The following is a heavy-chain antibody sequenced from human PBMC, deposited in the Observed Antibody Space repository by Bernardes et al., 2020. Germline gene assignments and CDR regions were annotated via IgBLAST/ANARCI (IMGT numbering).Heavy chain of an antibody. D-gene: IGHD1-26*01. CDR2: ISQSGGT. Sequence: SETLSLTCAVSGGSIRSGDWWTWVRQPPGKGLEWIAEISQSGGTNYNPSLKSRVTISIDMSKNQISLQLSSVTAADTAVYYCAKTADGSWGGMDVWGKGTTVTVSS. V-gene: IGHV4-4*02. J-gene: IGHJ6*04. CDR1: GGSIRSGDW. CDR3: AKTADGSWGGMDV.